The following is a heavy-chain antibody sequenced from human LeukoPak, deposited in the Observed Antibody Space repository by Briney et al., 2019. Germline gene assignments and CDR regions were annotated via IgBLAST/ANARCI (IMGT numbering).Heavy chain of an antibody. V-gene: IGHV3-48*01. Sequence: PGGSLRLSCAASGSTFSSYSMNWVRQAPGKGLEWVSYISSSSSTIYYADSVKGRFTISRDNAKNSLYLQMNSLRAEDTAVYYCARVFIGDYGDYQFDYWGQGTLVTASS. CDR3: ARVFIGDYGDYQFDY. CDR2: ISSSSSTI. D-gene: IGHD4-17*01. J-gene: IGHJ4*02. CDR1: GSTFSSYS.